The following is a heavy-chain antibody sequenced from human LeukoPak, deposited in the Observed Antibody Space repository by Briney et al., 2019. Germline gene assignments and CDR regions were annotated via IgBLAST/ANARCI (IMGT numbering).Heavy chain of an antibody. CDR3: ARDDWLPTGFDI. Sequence: GGSLRLTCAACGFTFSSYSMNWVRQAPGKGLEWISYISSSSSTIYYADSVKGRFTISRDNAKNSLYLQMNSLRAEDTAVYYCARDDWLPTGFDIWGQGTMVTVSS. J-gene: IGHJ3*02. V-gene: IGHV3-48*01. CDR1: GFTFSSYS. CDR2: ISSSSSTI. D-gene: IGHD5-18*01.